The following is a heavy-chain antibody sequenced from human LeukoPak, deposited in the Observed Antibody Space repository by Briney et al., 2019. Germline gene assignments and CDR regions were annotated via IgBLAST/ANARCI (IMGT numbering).Heavy chain of an antibody. V-gene: IGHV1-2*02. CDR3: ARDLYDYVWGSYRYYDY. CDR2: INPNSGGT. CDR1: GYTFTGYY. J-gene: IGHJ4*02. Sequence: ASVKVSCKASGYTFTGYYMHWVRQAPGQGLEWMGWINPNSGGTNYAQKFQGRVTMTRDMSTSTVYMELSSLRSEDTAVYYCARDLYDYVWGSYRYYDYWGQGTLVTVSS. D-gene: IGHD3-16*02.